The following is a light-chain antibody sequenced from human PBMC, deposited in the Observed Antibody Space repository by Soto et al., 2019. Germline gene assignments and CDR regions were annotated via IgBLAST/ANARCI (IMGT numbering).Light chain of an antibody. Sequence: DIQMTQSPSSLSASVGDRVTITCRAGQDIRSDLGWYQHKPGKAPRLLIHAASSLQSGVPSRFSGSGSGTEFTLTISSLQPDDFATYYCQHYNSYSEAFGQGTKVDIK. V-gene: IGKV1-17*01. J-gene: IGKJ1*01. CDR1: QDIRSD. CDR3: QHYNSYSEA. CDR2: AAS.